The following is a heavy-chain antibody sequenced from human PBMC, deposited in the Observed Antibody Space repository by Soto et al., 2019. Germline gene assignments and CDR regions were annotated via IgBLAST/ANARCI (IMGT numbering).Heavy chain of an antibody. J-gene: IGHJ4*02. CDR2: ISGSGGST. D-gene: IGHD3-22*01. CDR3: AKDRWGYYYDSSGYHRADY. V-gene: IGHV3-23*01. CDR1: GFTFSSYA. Sequence: GGSLRLSCAASGFTFSSYAMSWVRQAPGKGLEWVSAISGSGGSTYYADSVKGRFTISRDNSKNTLYLQMNSLRAEDTAVYYCAKDRWGYYYDSSGYHRADYWGQGTLVTVSS.